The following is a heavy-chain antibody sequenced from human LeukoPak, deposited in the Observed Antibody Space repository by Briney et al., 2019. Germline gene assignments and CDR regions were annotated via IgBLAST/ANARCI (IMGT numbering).Heavy chain of an antibody. Sequence: GGALRLSCGASGVTFDDYWMSWVRQAPGQGREWGANINQDVGEKYYLDSAKGRVTISRDNVKNSLYLQMNSLRAEDTAVYYCARSSRLLRHMDVWGKGTTVTVCS. CDR3: ARSSRLLRHMDV. V-gene: IGHV3-7*01. CDR2: INQDVGEK. J-gene: IGHJ6*03. D-gene: IGHD1-26*01. CDR1: GVTFDDYW.